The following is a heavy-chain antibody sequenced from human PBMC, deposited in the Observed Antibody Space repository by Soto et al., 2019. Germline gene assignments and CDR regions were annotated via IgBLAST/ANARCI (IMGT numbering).Heavy chain of an antibody. CDR3: ARDLGQQLVLDWFDP. V-gene: IGHV4-4*07. CDR2: IYTSGST. CDR1: GGSISSYY. Sequence: SETLSLTCTVSGGSISSYYWSWIRQPAGKGLEWIGRIYTSGSTNYNPSPKSRVTMSVDTSKNQFSLKLSSVTAADTAVYYCARDLGQQLVLDWFDPWGQGTLVTVSS. D-gene: IGHD6-13*01. J-gene: IGHJ5*02.